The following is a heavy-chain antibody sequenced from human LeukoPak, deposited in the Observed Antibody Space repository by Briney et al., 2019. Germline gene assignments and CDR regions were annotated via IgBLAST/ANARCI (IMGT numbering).Heavy chain of an antibody. CDR2: IIPILGIA. V-gene: IGHV1-69*04. Sequence: ASVKVSCKASGGTFSSYAISWVRQAPGQGLEWMGRIIPILGIANYAQKFQGRVTITADKSTSTAYMELSSLRSEDTAVYYCARDPVDTGLFDIWGQGTMVTVSS. J-gene: IGHJ3*02. CDR3: ARDPVDTGLFDI. CDR1: GGTFSSYA. D-gene: IGHD5-18*01.